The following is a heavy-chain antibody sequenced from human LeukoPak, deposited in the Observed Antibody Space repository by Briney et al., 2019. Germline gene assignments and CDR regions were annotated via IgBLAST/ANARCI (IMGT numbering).Heavy chain of an antibody. J-gene: IGHJ5*02. V-gene: IGHV1-18*01. Sequence: GASVKVSCKASGYTFTNYGVNWVRQAPGQGLEWMGWISAYNGNTNYAQKFQGRVTMTRDTFTSTVNMDLRSLRSDDTAVYYCARDRGYGDHPSWFDPWGQGTQVTVSS. CDR2: ISAYNGNT. D-gene: IGHD5-12*01. CDR1: GYTFTNYG. CDR3: ARDRGYGDHPSWFDP.